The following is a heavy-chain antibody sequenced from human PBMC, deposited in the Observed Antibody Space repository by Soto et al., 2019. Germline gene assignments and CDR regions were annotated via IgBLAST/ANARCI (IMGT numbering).Heavy chain of an antibody. Sequence: QVQLVQSGAEVKKPGSSVKVSCKASGGSFNSYTFSWVRQAPGQGPEWMGRIIPVLGVANYAQACQGRVTVTAVKATSTVYIDLICLLSAVSAVYYCAGGGVAACGALGSWGQGTLVTVSS. CDR3: AGGGVAACGALGS. V-gene: IGHV1-69*02. J-gene: IGHJ4*02. CDR2: IIPVLGVA. D-gene: IGHD2-8*02. CDR1: GGSFNSYT.